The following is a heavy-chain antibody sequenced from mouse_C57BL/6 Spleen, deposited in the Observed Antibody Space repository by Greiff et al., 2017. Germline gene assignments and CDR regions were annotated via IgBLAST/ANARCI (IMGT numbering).Heavy chain of an antibody. CDR2: IWSGGST. CDR3: AGTTVDWYFDV. D-gene: IGHD1-1*01. CDR1: GFSLTSYG. Sequence: VQRVESGPGLVQPSQSLSITCTVSGFSLTSYGVHWVRQSPGKGLEWLGVIWSGGSTDYNAAFISRLSISKDNSKSQVFFKMNSLQADDTAIYYCAGTTVDWYFDVWGTGTTVTVSS. J-gene: IGHJ1*03. V-gene: IGHV2-2*01.